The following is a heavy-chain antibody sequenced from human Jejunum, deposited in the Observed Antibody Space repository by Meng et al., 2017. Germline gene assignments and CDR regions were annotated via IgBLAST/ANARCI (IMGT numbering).Heavy chain of an antibody. D-gene: IGHD3-22*01. V-gene: IGHV3-30*01. CDR3: ARSGGFSSEYP. CDR2: ISFDGTET. CDR1: GFNFHGYA. Sequence: QGEVGESGGGVVQPGRSLRFSCAASGFNFHGYAMHWVRQGTGKGLEWVAGISFDGTETFYADSVKGRFTISRDNSKNTLFLQMIGLRAEDTAMYYCARSGGFSSEYPWGQGTLVTVSS. J-gene: IGHJ5*02.